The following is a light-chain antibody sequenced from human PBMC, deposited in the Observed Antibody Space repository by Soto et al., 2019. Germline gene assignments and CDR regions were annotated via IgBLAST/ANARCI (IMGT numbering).Light chain of an antibody. CDR2: DVS. Sequence: DIQMTQSPSTLSASVGDRVTITCRASQSISAWLAWYQQKPGKAPNLLIYDVSTVDSGVPSRFSGSASGTEFTLTISSLESDDFATYYCQQYHRYSTFGQGTKVDIK. CDR1: QSISAW. J-gene: IGKJ1*01. V-gene: IGKV1-5*01. CDR3: QQYHRYST.